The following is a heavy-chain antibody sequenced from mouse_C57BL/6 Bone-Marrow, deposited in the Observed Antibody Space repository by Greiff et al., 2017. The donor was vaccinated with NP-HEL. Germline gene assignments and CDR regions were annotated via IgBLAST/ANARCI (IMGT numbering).Heavy chain of an antibody. J-gene: IGHJ4*01. CDR2: ISDGGSYT. Sequence: EVKLVESGGGLVKPGGSLKLSCAASGFTFSSYAMSWVRQTPEKRLEWVATISDGGSYTYYPDNVKGRFTISRDNAKNNLYLQMSHLKSEDTAMYYCARDDYDGYYYAMDCWGQGTSVTVSS. V-gene: IGHV5-4*01. CDR3: ARDDYDGYYYAMDC. D-gene: IGHD2-4*01. CDR1: GFTFSSYA.